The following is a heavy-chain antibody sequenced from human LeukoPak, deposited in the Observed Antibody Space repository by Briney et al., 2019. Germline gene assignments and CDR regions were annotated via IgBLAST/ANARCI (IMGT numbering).Heavy chain of an antibody. V-gene: IGHV1-69*06. J-gene: IGHJ6*03. Sequence: ASVKVSCKASGGTFSSYAISWVRQAPVQGLEWVGGIIPIFGTANYAQKFQGRVTITADKSTRTAYMELSSLRSEDTAVYYCARSSVVRGVMSYMDVWGKGTTVTVSS. CDR2: IIPIFGTA. CDR3: ARSSVVRGVMSYMDV. D-gene: IGHD3-10*01. CDR1: GGTFSSYA.